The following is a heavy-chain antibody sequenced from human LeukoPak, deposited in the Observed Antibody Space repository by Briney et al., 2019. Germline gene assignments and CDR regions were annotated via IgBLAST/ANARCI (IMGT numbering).Heavy chain of an antibody. CDR3: ARGGAYSSDWYVGY. CDR2: ISAHNGNT. D-gene: IGHD6-19*01. CDR1: AYTFTSYG. J-gene: IGHJ4*02. Sequence: ASVRVSCKASAYTFTSYGITWVRQAPGQGLEWMGWISAHNGNTNYAQKLQGRVTMTTDISTTTAYMELRSLSSDDTAVYYRARGGAYSSDWYVGYWGQGTLVTVSS. V-gene: IGHV1-18*01.